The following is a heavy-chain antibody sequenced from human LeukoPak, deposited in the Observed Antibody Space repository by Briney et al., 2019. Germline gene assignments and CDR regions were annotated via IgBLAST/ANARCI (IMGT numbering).Heavy chain of an antibody. CDR1: GGSFSGYY. D-gene: IGHD4-11*01. CDR3: ARGKTVFDY. J-gene: IGHJ4*02. CDR2: INHSGST. V-gene: IGHV4-34*01. Sequence: SETLSLTCAVYGGSFSGYYWSWIRQPPGKGLEGIGEINHSGSTNYNPSLKSRVTISVDTSKNQFSLKLSSVTAADTAVYYCARGKTVFDYWGQGTLVTVSS.